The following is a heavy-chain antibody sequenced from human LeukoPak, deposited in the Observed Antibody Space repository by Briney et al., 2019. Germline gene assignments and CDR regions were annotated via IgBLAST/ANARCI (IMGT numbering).Heavy chain of an antibody. D-gene: IGHD6-13*01. CDR1: GFTFSSYT. CDR3: ARPGIAAAGDFDY. Sequence: PWGSLRLSCAASGFTFSSYTLNWVRQAPGKGLEWVSSISSSSSYIYYADSVKGRFTISRDNAKNSLYLQMNSLRVEDTAVYYCARPGIAAAGDFDYWGQGTLVTVSS. J-gene: IGHJ4*02. V-gene: IGHV3-21*01. CDR2: ISSSSSYI.